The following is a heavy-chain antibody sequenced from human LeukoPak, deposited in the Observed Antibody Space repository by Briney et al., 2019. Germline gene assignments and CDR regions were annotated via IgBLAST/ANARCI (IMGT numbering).Heavy chain of an antibody. V-gene: IGHV1-69*13. D-gene: IGHD5-24*01. Sequence: SVKVSCKASGGTFSSYAISWVRQAPGRGLEWMGGIIPIFGTANYAQKFQGRVTITADESTSTAYMELSSLRSEDTAVYYCATSSRDGYNYNYWGQGTLVTVSS. J-gene: IGHJ4*02. CDR1: GGTFSSYA. CDR2: IIPIFGTA. CDR3: ATSSRDGYNYNY.